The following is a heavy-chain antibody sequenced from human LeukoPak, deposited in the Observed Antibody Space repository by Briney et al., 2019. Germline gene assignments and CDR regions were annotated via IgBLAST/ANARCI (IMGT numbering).Heavy chain of an antibody. J-gene: IGHJ3*02. V-gene: IGHV1-18*01. CDR2: ISAFNGNT. Sequence: ASVTVSFKCSVYTSTIYDISWVRQAPGQGGAGMGWISAFNGNTNYAQTLQGTVTMTTDTSTSTAYMELRTLRFDDTAVYYCAREEATAAFDIWGQGTMVTVSS. CDR1: VYTSTIYD. CDR3: AREEATAAFDI. D-gene: IGHD1-26*01.